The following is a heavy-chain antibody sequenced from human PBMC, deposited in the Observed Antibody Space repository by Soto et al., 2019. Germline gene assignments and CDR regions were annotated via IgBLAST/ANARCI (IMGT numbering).Heavy chain of an antibody. J-gene: IGHJ5*02. CDR3: ARAQGIAAAVDWFDP. CDR2: IYYSGST. CDR1: GGSISSYY. D-gene: IGHD6-13*01. V-gene: IGHV4-59*01. Sequence: SETLSLTCTVSGGSISSYYWSWVRQPPGKGLEWIGYIYYSGSTNYNPSLKSRVTISVDTSKNQFSLRLSSVTAADTAVYYCARAQGIAAAVDWFDPWGQGTLVTVS.